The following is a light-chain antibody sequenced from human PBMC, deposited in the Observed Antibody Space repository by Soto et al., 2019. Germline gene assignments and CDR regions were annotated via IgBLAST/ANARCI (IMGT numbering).Light chain of an antibody. Sequence: QAVVTQPTSASGTPGQRVTISCSGSNSNIGSNTLNWYQHLPGAAPRLLIYNNDQRPSGVPDRFSGSKSGTSASLAISGLQSEDEADYYCAAWDGTLNGAVFGGGTKLTVL. J-gene: IGLJ2*01. CDR2: NND. V-gene: IGLV1-44*01. CDR3: AAWDGTLNGAV. CDR1: NSNIGSNT.